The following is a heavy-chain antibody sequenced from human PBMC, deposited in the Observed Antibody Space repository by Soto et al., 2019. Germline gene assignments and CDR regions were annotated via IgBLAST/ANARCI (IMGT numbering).Heavy chain of an antibody. CDR1: GFTFISSF. J-gene: IGHJ4*02. D-gene: IGHD6-19*01. Sequence: GGSLRLSXVASGFTFISSFMGWIRQAPGKGLEWVANINQDGGVTYYVDSVEGRFTISRDNTKDSLYLQMNSLRGEDTAIYYCARYYRGSGRYFFDYWGQGTPVTVSS. CDR3: ARYYRGSGRYFFDY. CDR2: INQDGGVT. V-gene: IGHV3-7*03.